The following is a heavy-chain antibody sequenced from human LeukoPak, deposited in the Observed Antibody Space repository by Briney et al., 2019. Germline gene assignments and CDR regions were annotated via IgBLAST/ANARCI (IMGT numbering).Heavy chain of an antibody. D-gene: IGHD6-19*01. CDR3: ARHRPLLAYSSGWFSAFDI. V-gene: IGHV4-34*01. CDR1: GGSFSGYY. J-gene: IGHJ3*02. Sequence: SETLSLTCAVYGGSFSGYYWSWIRQPPGKGLEWIGEINHSGSTNYNPSLKSRVTISVDTSKNQFSLKLSSVTAADTAVYYCARHRPLLAYSSGWFSAFDIWGQGTMVTVSS. CDR2: INHSGST.